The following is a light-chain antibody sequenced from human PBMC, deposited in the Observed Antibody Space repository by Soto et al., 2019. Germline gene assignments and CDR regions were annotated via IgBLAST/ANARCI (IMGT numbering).Light chain of an antibody. J-gene: IGKJ1*01. CDR3: QQYGSSPRT. CDR2: AAS. Sequence: EIVLTQSPGTLSLSPGERATLSCRASQSVSSNLAWYQQTPGQTPRLLIYAASSRATGIPDRFSGSGSGTDFSLTISRLEAEDFAVYYCQQYGSSPRTFGQGTKVDIK. CDR1: QSVSSN. V-gene: IGKV3-20*01.